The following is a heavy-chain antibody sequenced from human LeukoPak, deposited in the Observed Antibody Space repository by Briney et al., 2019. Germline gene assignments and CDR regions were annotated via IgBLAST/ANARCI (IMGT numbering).Heavy chain of an antibody. CDR2: IIPIFGTA. V-gene: IGHV1-69*13. CDR1: GGTFSSYA. Sequence: ASVKVSCKASGGTFSSYAISWVRQAPGQGLEWMGGIIPIFGTANYAQKFQGRVTITADESTSTAYMELSSLRSEDTAVYYCARDSGGSYFYYYYYMDVWGKGTTVTVSS. J-gene: IGHJ6*03. CDR3: ARDSGGSYFYYYYYMDV. D-gene: IGHD1-26*01.